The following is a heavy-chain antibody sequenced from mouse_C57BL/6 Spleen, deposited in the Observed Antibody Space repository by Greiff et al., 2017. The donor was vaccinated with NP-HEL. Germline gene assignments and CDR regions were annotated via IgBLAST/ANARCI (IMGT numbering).Heavy chain of an antibody. CDR3: ARGHYGSYFDV. J-gene: IGHJ1*03. Sequence: QVQLKQPGAELVRPGSSVKLSCKASGYTFTSYWMDWVKQRPGQGLEWIGNIYPSDSETHYNQKFKDKATLTVDKSSSTAYMQLSSLTSEDSAVYYCARGHYGSYFDVWGTGTTVTVSS. V-gene: IGHV1-61*01. CDR1: GYTFTSYW. CDR2: IYPSDSET. D-gene: IGHD1-1*01.